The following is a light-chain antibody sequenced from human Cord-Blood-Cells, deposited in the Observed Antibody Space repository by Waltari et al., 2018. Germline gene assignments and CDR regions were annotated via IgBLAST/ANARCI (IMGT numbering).Light chain of an antibody. V-gene: IGLV2-14*01. Sequence: QSALTQPASVSGSPGQSITISCTGTRSDAGGYHYVSWYQQHPGKAPKLMIYDASKRPSGVSNRFSGSKSGNTASLTISGLRAEDEADYYCSSYTSSSTLVFGGGTKLTVL. CDR2: DAS. CDR3: SSYTSSSTLV. CDR1: RSDAGGYHY. J-gene: IGLJ3*02.